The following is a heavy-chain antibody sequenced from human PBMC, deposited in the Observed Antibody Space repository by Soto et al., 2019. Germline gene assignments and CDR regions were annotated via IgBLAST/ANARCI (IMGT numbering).Heavy chain of an antibody. CDR2: ISGSGGST. J-gene: IGHJ5*02. CDR1: GFTFSSYA. Sequence: EVQLLESGGGLVQPGGSLRLSCAASGFTFSSYAMSWVRQAPGKGLEWVSAISGSGGSTYYADSVKGRFTISRDNSKNTLYLQMNSLRAEDTAVYYCANVISANNRFLEWLSGFDPWGQGTLVTVSS. D-gene: IGHD3-3*01. CDR3: ANVISANNRFLEWLSGFDP. V-gene: IGHV3-23*01.